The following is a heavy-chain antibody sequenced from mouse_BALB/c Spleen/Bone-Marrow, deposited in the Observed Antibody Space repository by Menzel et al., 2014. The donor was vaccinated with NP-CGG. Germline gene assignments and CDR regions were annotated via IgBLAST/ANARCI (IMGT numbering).Heavy chain of an antibody. D-gene: IGHD2-4*01. CDR2: IDPFNGVT. V-gene: IGHV1-28*01. CDR3: ARRVITTGPGFAY. Sequence: VQLKQSGPELMKPEASVKISCKASGYSFTSYYIHWVKQNHGKSLEWIGYIDPFNGVTIYNQKFKGKATLTADKSSSTAYMHLSSLTSEDSAVYYCARRVITTGPGFAYWGQGTLVTVSA. CDR1: GYSFTSYY. J-gene: IGHJ3*01.